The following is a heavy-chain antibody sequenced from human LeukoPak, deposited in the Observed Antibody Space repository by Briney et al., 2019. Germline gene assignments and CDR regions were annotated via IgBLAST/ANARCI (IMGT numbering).Heavy chain of an antibody. CDR3: ARTPDLDY. CDR2: INHSGST. V-gene: IGHV4-34*01. Sequence: SETLSLACAVYGGSFSGYYWSWIRQPPGEGLEWIGEINHSGSTNYNPSLKSRVTISVDTSKNQFSLKLSSVTAADTAVYYCARTPDLDYWGQGILVTVSS. CDR1: GGSFSGYY. J-gene: IGHJ4*02.